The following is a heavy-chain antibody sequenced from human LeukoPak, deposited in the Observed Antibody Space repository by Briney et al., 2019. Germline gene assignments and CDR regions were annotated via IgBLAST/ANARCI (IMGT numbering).Heavy chain of an antibody. V-gene: IGHV3-11*04. CDR3: AREAAYDRSGYDS. D-gene: IGHD3-22*01. CDR1: GFNFSVYY. Sequence: GGPLRLSCAASGFNFSVYYMSWLRQAPGRGLQCVSYISATGNSKYYADSVKGRFSISRDNTKDSLYLEMSSLRADDMAVYYCAREAAYDRSGYDSWGQGTLVIVSS. CDR2: ISATGNSK. J-gene: IGHJ4*02.